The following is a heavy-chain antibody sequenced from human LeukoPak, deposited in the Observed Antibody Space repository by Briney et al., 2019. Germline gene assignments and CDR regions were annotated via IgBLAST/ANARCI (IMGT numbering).Heavy chain of an antibody. CDR1: GFTFSDSY. CDR2: ISPRSNDI. CDR3: AKDEPPADY. Sequence: PGGSLRLSCAASGFTFSDSYMSWIRQAPGKGLEWLSYISPRSNDIYYTDSVKGRFTISRDNSKNTLYLQMNSLRAEDTAVYYCAKDEPPADYWGQGTLVTVSS. V-gene: IGHV3-11*04. J-gene: IGHJ4*02.